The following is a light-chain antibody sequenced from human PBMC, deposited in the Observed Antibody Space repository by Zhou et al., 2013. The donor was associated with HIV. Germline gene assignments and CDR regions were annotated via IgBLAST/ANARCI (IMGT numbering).Light chain of an antibody. CDR2: DAS. CDR1: QSIGNF. V-gene: IGKV3-11*01. Sequence: EIVLTQSPATLSLFPGQRATLSCRAGQSIGNFLAWYQQKPGQAPRILIFDASNRATGIPARFSGSGSGTDFTLTISSLEPEDFAVYYCQQRSNWPSFGQGT. J-gene: IGKJ5*01. CDR3: QQRSNWPS.